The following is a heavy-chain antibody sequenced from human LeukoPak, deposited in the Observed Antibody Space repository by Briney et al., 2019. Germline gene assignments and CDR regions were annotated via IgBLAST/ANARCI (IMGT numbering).Heavy chain of an antibody. CDR1: GFTFSTYR. V-gene: IGHV3-48*01. D-gene: IGHD4-11*01. Sequence: PGGSLRLSCAASGFTFSTYRMNWVRQAPGKGLEWVSYITGSSSTIYYADSVKGRFTISRDNAKNSLYLQMNSLRAEDTAVYYCARSTAHFDYWGQGTLVTVSS. CDR3: ARSTAHFDY. J-gene: IGHJ4*02. CDR2: ITGSSSTI.